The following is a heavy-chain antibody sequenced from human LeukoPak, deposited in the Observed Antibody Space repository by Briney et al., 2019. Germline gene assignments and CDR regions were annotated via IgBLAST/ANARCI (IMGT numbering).Heavy chain of an antibody. CDR1: GYSFNDYS. J-gene: IGHJ4*02. Sequence: ASVKVSCKASGYSFNDYSMHWVRQAPGQGLEWMGRINSNSGGTSYVQDFQGRVTMTRDTSINTAYMELSGLTSDDTAVYYCAGSGSGSGYLYYFDYWGQGTLVSGSS. CDR2: INSNSGGT. D-gene: IGHD3-10*01. CDR3: AGSGSGSGYLYYFDY. V-gene: IGHV1-2*06.